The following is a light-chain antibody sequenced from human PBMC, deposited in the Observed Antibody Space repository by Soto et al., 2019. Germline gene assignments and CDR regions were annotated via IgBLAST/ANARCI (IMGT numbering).Light chain of an antibody. Sequence: DIQMTQAPSTLSASVGDRGTLTCRASQSISGWLAWVQQKPGKAPKLLIYKASSLESGVPSRFSGSGSGTDFTLTISSLQPDDFATYYCQQYNIYPWTFGQGTKVDIK. J-gene: IGKJ1*01. CDR2: KAS. CDR1: QSISGW. V-gene: IGKV1-5*03. CDR3: QQYNIYPWT.